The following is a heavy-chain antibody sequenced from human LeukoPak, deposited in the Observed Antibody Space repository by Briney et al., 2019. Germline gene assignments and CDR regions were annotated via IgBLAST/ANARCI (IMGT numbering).Heavy chain of an antibody. CDR2: ITGSGGRT. D-gene: IGHD1-26*01. V-gene: IGHV3-23*01. J-gene: IGHJ4*02. CDR1: GFTFSSYA. Sequence: GGSLRLSCAAPGFTFSSYAMNWVRQAPGKGLEWVSAITGSGGRTYYADSVKGRFTISRDNSKNTLYLQMNSLRAEDTAVYYCAKGEVGATTGNYFDYWGQGTLVTVSS. CDR3: AKGEVGATTGNYFDY.